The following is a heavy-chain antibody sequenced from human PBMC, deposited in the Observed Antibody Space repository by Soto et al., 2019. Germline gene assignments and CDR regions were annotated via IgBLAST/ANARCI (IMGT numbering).Heavy chain of an antibody. CDR3: AMELYGGSARFAC. CDR1: GFTFSNNG. V-gene: IGHV3-30*03. Sequence: QVQLVESGGGVVQPGRSLRLSCVASGFTFSNNGIHWVRQAPGKGLEWVAVISSDGSKKYYADSVKGRFTISRDNSKNTRYLQMNSVRAEDTAVYYCAMELYGGSARFACWGQGTLVTVSP. CDR2: ISSDGSKK. D-gene: IGHD2-15*01. J-gene: IGHJ4*02.